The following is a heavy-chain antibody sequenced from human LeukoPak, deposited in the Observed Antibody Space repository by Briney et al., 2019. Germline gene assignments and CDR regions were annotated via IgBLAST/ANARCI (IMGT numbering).Heavy chain of an antibody. Sequence: ASVKVSCKASGYTFTSYYMHWVRQAPGQGLEWMGIINPSGGSTSYAQKFQGRVTMTRDTSTSTVYMELSNLRSEDTAVYYCARDSAYYYDSSGAHYFDYWGQGTLVTVSS. CDR3: ARDSAYYYDSSGAHYFDY. CDR1: GYTFTSYY. CDR2: INPSGGST. V-gene: IGHV1-46*01. D-gene: IGHD3-22*01. J-gene: IGHJ4*02.